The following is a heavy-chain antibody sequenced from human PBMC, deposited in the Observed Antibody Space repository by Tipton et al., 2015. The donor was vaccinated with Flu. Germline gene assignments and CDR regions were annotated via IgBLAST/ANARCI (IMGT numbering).Heavy chain of an antibody. CDR1: GYTFTSYG. J-gene: IGHJ6*02. CDR2: ISAYNGNT. CDR3: AGESSGLRGPYFYGLDV. Sequence: QLVQSGAEVKKPGASVKVSCKASGYTFTSYGISWVRQAPGQGLEWMGWISAYNGNTNYAQKLQGRVTMTPDTSTSTAYMELRSLRSGDRAVYYCAGESSGLRGPYFYGLDVWGQGTWGPVSS. D-gene: IGHD3-3*01. V-gene: IGHV1-18*01.